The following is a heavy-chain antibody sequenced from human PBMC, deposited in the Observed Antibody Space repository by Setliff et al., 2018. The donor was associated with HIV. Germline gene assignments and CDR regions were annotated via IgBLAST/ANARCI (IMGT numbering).Heavy chain of an antibody. V-gene: IGHV4-31*03. CDR3: ARGFDYAQRPPLYYFDY. D-gene: IGHD2-2*01. CDR2: IYYSGNP. J-gene: IGHJ4*02. Sequence: SEALSLTCTVSGGSISSGYYYWSWIRQHPGKGLEWIGYIYYSGNPFYNPSLRSRVTISLDTSKNQFSLKLSSVTAADTAVYYCARGFDYAQRPPLYYFDYWGQGTLVTVSS. CDR1: GGSISSGYYY.